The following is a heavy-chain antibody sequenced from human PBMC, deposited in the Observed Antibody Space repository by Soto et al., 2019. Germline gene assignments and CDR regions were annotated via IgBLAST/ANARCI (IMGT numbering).Heavy chain of an antibody. J-gene: IGHJ4*02. CDR2: IYTSGST. V-gene: IGHV4-4*07. CDR1: GGSISSYY. CDR3: ARIEWELLKGFDY. Sequence: SATLCLTCTVSGGSISSYYWSWIRHPAGKGLEWIGRIYTSGSTNYNPSLKSRVTISKDTSKNQVVLTMTNMDPVDTATYYCARIEWELLKGFDYWGQGTLVTVSS. D-gene: IGHD1-26*01.